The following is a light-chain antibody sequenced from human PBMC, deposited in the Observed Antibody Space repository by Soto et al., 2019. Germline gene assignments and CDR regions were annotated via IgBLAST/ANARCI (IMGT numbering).Light chain of an antibody. CDR3: QQYSTSPT. CDR2: AAS. V-gene: IGKV3-20*01. CDR1: QSVSSSY. Sequence: ESVLTQSPGTLSLSPGERAALSCRASQSVSSSYLAWYQQKSGQAPRLLIYAASTRATGIPDRFSGSGSGTDFTLTISRLEPEDFAVYYCQQYSTSPTFGGGTKVDIK. J-gene: IGKJ4*01.